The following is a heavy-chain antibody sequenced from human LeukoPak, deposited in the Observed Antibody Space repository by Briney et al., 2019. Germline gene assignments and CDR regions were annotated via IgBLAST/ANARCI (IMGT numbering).Heavy chain of an antibody. CDR2: ISTSGDRT. V-gene: IGHV3-23*01. CDR3: ATPPWDRVFGGLGAFDI. D-gene: IGHD3-16*01. CDR1: GFTFSTYA. J-gene: IGHJ3*02. Sequence: PGGSLRLSCAASGFTFSTYAMTWVRQAPGKGLEWVSGISTSGDRTYYADSVKGRFTISRDNSKNTLYLQMNSLRAEDTAVYYCATPPWDRVFGGLGAFDIWGQGTMVTVSS.